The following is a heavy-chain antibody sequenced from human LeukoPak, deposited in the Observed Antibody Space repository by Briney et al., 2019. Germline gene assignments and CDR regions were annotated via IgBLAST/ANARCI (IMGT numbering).Heavy chain of an antibody. D-gene: IGHD5-12*01. Sequence: ASVKVSCKASGYIFTGYYMHWVRQAPGQGLEWMGWIKPNSGDTKYAQKFQGRVTMTRDTSIDTAYMELTSLMSDDTAVYYCASATYSGFSPFDYWGQGTLVTVSS. J-gene: IGHJ4*02. CDR2: IKPNSGDT. CDR3: ASATYSGFSPFDY. V-gene: IGHV1-2*02. CDR1: GYIFTGYY.